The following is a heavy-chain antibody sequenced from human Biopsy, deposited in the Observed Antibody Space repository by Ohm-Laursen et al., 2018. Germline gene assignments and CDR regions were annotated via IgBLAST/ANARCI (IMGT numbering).Heavy chain of an antibody. CDR3: AGDINNWNVNY. Sequence: GSSVKVSCKVSGYTLTDFSMHWVRQAPGKGLEWMGGFAPENGKTIYAQKFQGRVTMTEDTSTDTAYMELSNLRSEDTAVYYCAGDINNWNVNYWGQGTLVIVSS. CDR1: GYTLTDFS. CDR2: FAPENGKT. D-gene: IGHD1-20*01. J-gene: IGHJ4*02. V-gene: IGHV1-24*01.